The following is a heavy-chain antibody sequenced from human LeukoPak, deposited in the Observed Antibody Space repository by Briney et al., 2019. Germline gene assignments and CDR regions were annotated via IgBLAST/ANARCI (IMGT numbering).Heavy chain of an antibody. D-gene: IGHD5-24*01. Sequence: SVKVSCKASGGTFSSYAISWVRQAPGQGLEWMGGIIPIFGTANYAQKFQGRVTITADKSTSTAYMELSSLRSEDTAVYYCASTSRKDGYNPSHFDYWGQGTLVTVSS. CDR1: GGTFSSYA. J-gene: IGHJ4*02. CDR3: ASTSRKDGYNPSHFDY. CDR2: IIPIFGTA. V-gene: IGHV1-69*06.